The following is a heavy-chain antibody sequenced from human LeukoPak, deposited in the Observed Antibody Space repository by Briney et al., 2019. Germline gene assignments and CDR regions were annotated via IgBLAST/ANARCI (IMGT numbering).Heavy chain of an antibody. CDR3: AKWPGEAAAGIVYFQH. CDR2: INPKTGDT. D-gene: IGHD6-13*01. V-gene: IGHV1-2*04. Sequence: ASVKVSCKASGYTFKDYHIFWVRQAPGHGLEWIGWINPKTGDTQYSQKSQGWVILTRDSSISTAYMEVGRLTSDDTAVYYCAKWPGEAAAGIVYFQHWGQGTLVTVSS. J-gene: IGHJ1*01. CDR1: GYTFKDYH.